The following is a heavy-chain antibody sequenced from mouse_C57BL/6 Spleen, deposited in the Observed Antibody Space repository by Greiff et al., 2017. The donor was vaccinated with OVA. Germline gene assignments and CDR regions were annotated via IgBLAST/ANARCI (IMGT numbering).Heavy chain of an antibody. Sequence: VQLQQPGAELVMPGASVKLSCKASGYTFTSYWMHWVKQRPGQGLEWIGEIDPSDSYTNYNQKFKGKSTLTVDKSSSTAYMQLSSLTSEDSAVYYCARGLANWDLYYFDYWGQGTTLTVSS. CDR2: IDPSDSYT. CDR1: GYTFTSYW. CDR3: ARGLANWDLYYFDY. V-gene: IGHV1-69*01. D-gene: IGHD4-1*01. J-gene: IGHJ2*01.